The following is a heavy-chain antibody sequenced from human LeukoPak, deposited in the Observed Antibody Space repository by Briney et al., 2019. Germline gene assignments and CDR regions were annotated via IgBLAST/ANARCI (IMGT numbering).Heavy chain of an antibody. D-gene: IGHD6-13*01. J-gene: IGHJ4*02. CDR3: ARGPRYSFY. V-gene: IGHV3-53*01. CDR2: IYIDGTT. Sequence: GGSLRLSCAASGFTVSSNYMTWVRQAPGKGLEWISVIYIDGTTYYADSVKGRFTISRDQANNTLYLQMNTLRDEDTAVYYCARGPRYSFYWGQGTLVSVSS. CDR1: GFTVSSNY.